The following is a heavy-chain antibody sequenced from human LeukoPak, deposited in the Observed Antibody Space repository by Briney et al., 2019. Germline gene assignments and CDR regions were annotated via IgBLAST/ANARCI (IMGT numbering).Heavy chain of an antibody. D-gene: IGHD4-17*01. CDR1: GFTFGDYA. J-gene: IGHJ6*03. CDR3: ARDPLGGDPYGYYYYYMDV. V-gene: IGHV3-49*03. CDR2: IRSKHYGGAI. Sequence: GGSLRLSCTASGFTFGDYAMSWFRQAPGKGLEWVGFIRSKHYGGAIEYAASVRGRFTISRDDSKSIAYLQMNSLKTEDTAVYYCARDPLGGDPYGYYYYYMDVWGKGTTVTVYS.